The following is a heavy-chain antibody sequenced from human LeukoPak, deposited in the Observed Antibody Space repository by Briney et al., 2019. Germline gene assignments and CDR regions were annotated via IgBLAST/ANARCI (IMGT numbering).Heavy chain of an antibody. CDR1: VYTLTSYG. V-gene: IGHV1-18*01. CDR2: ISTQSGNT. CDR3: ARGAYGDK. D-gene: IGHD4-17*01. J-gene: IGHJ4*02. Sequence: ASVKVSCEASVYTLTSYGIHWMRQAPGQGLEWMGWISTQSGNTNYAQKVQGRLTLTTDRSTNTAYMELRSLRSDDTAVYYCARGAYGDKWGQGTMVTVSS.